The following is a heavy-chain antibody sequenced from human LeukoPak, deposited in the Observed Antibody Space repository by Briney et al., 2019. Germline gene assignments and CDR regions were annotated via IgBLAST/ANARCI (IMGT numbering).Heavy chain of an antibody. CDR1: GGSISSYY. Sequence: PSETLPLTCTVSGGSISSYYWSWIRQPPGKGLEWIGYIYYSGSTNYNPSLKSRVTISVDTSKNQFSLKLSSVTAADTAVYYCARGLYYDFWSGYYSADYYYYYMDVWGKGTTVTVSS. V-gene: IGHV4-59*01. CDR3: ARGLYYDFWSGYYSADYYYYYMDV. J-gene: IGHJ6*03. D-gene: IGHD3-3*01. CDR2: IYYSGST.